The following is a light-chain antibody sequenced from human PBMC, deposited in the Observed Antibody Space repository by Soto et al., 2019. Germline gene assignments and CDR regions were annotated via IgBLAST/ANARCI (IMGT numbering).Light chain of an antibody. J-gene: IGKJ4*01. Sequence: EIVLTQSPATLSLSPGQRATLSCGASQSLSSSYLAWYQQKPGLAPRLLIYDVSSRATGIPDRFSGRASGTDFTLTISRLEPEDFAVDYCQQYGSSPLTFGGGTKVEIK. V-gene: IGKV3D-20*01. CDR2: DVS. CDR3: QQYGSSPLT. CDR1: QSLSSSY.